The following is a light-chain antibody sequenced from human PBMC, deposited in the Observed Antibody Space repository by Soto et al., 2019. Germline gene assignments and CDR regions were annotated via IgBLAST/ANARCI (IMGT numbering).Light chain of an antibody. CDR2: GAF. CDR3: QTRNVCPPVT. J-gene: IGKJ5*01. CDR1: PIVTNF. V-gene: IGKV3-11*01. Sequence: EIVLTQSPTTLSSSPGKRSTLSCRASPIVTNFLSWYQHKPFHAPRLLIYGAFSMGTGIPARFSGSGSGTDFTLTIRSLEAEGSAVYYCQTRNVCPPVTFGQGTRREIK.